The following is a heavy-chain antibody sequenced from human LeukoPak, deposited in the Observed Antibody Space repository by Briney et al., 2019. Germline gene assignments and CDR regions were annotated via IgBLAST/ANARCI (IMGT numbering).Heavy chain of an antibody. CDR1: GFTFSHSW. CDR2: ISGSGTNT. Sequence: PGGSLRLSCAASGFTFSHSWMSWVRQAPGKGLEWVSVISGSGTNTYYADSVKGRFTISRDNSKNTLYLQMNSLRAEDTALYYCVKHSAPVLAAARFDYWGQGNLVTVSS. D-gene: IGHD2-2*01. CDR3: VKHSAPVLAAARFDY. V-gene: IGHV3-23*01. J-gene: IGHJ4*02.